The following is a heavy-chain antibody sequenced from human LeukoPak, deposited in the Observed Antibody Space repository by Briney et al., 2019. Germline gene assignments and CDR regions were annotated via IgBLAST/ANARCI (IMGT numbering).Heavy chain of an antibody. CDR1: GFTFRSYG. CDR2: IWYDGSNK. V-gene: IGHV3-33*01. Sequence: PGKSLRLSCAASGFTFRSYGMHWARQAPGKGLEWVAVIWYDGSNKYYADSVKGRFTISRDNSENTLYLQMNSLRAEDTALYYCASDGIAVDRGIGYFDYWGQGTLVTVSS. J-gene: IGHJ4*02. D-gene: IGHD6-13*01. CDR3: ASDGIAVDRGIGYFDY.